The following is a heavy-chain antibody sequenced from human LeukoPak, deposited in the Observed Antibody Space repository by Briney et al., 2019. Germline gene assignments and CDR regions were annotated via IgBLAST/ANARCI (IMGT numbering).Heavy chain of an antibody. V-gene: IGHV4-59*01. Sequence: PXXTLSLTCTVSGGSISSYYWSWIRQPPGKGLEWIGYIYYSGSTNYNPSLKSRVTISVDTSKNQFSLKLSSVTAADTAVYYCARETQDYMDVWGKGTTVTISS. D-gene: IGHD2-15*01. CDR2: IYYSGST. CDR3: ARETQDYMDV. CDR1: GGSISSYY. J-gene: IGHJ6*03.